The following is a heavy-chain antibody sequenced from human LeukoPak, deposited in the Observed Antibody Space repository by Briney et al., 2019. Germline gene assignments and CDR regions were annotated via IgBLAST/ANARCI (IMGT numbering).Heavy chain of an antibody. Sequence: GGSLRLSCAASGFTFSSYEMNWVRQAPGKGLEWVSYISSSGSTIYYADSVKGRFTISRDNAKKSLYLQMNSLRAEDTAVYYCARDPVRYFDWLHGDYGMDVWGKGTTVTVSS. CDR2: ISSSGSTI. CDR3: ARDPVRYFDWLHGDYGMDV. V-gene: IGHV3-48*03. CDR1: GFTFSSYE. J-gene: IGHJ6*04. D-gene: IGHD3-9*01.